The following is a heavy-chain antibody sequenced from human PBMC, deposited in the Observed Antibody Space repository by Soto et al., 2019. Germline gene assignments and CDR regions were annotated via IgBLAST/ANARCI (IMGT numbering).Heavy chain of an antibody. CDR1: GGSITRRSSY. CDR2: FYDGNT. D-gene: IGHD3-10*01. V-gene: IGHV4-39*01. J-gene: IGHJ4*02. Sequence: ETLSLTCIVSGGSITRRSSYWAWIRQPPGKGLEWVGTFYDGNTYHNPSLRSRITIAVDTSKNQFSLKLNAVAAADTAFYYCATTRGLAVGGSFDYWGQGMLVTVSS. CDR3: ATTRGLAVGGSFDY.